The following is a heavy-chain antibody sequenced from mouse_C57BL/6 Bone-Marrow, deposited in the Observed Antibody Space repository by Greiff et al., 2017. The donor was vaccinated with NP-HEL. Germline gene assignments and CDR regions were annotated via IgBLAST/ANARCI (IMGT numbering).Heavy chain of an antibody. V-gene: IGHV1-72*01. J-gene: IGHJ1*03. CDR3: TRYYYGSGGWYFDV. D-gene: IGHD1-1*01. CDR1: GYTFTSYW. Sequence: QVQLQQPGADLVKPGASVKLSCKASGYTFTSYWMHWVKQRPGRGLEWIGRIDPNSGGTKFNEKFKTKATLTGDKPSSTSYMQLSSLTSEDSAVYYCTRYYYGSGGWYFDVWGTGTTVTVTS. CDR2: IDPNSGGT.